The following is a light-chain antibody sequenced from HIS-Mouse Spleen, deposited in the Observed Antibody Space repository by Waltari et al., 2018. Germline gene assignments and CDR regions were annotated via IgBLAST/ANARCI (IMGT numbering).Light chain of an antibody. CDR3: QQYNNWPPGT. CDR2: GAS. V-gene: IGKV3-15*01. CDR1: QSVSSN. J-gene: IGKJ2*01. Sequence: EIVMTQSPATLSVSPGERATLSCRTSQSVSSNLAWYQQKPGQAPRLLIYGASTRGNGIPARFSGSGSGTEFTLTISSMQSEDFAVYYCQQYNNWPPGTFGQGNKLEIK.